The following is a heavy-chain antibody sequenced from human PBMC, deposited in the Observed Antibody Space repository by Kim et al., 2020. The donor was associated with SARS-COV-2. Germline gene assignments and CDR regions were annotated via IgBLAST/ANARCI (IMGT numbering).Heavy chain of an antibody. CDR3: ARENSHITIFGVVTLIGMDV. Sequence: GGSLRLSCAASGFTFSDYYMSWIRQAPGKGLEWVSYISSSGSTIYYADSVKGRFTISRDNAKNSLYLQMNSLRAEDTAVYYCARENSHITIFGVVTLIGMDVWGQGSPVTVSS. V-gene: IGHV3-11*01. J-gene: IGHJ6*02. CDR2: ISSSGSTI. CDR1: GFTFSDYY. D-gene: IGHD3-3*01.